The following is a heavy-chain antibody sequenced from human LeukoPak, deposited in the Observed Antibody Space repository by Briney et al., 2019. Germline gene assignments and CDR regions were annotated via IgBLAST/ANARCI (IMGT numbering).Heavy chain of an antibody. CDR3: ASATHKQWLDSYFDY. V-gene: IGHV3-30-3*01. CDR1: GFTFSSYA. Sequence: GGSLRLSCAASGFTFSSYAMHWVRQAPGKGLEWVAVISYDGSNKYYADSVKGRFTISRDNSKNTLYLQMNSLRAEDTAVYYCASATHKQWLDSYFDYWGQGALVTVSS. CDR2: ISYDGSNK. J-gene: IGHJ4*02. D-gene: IGHD6-19*01.